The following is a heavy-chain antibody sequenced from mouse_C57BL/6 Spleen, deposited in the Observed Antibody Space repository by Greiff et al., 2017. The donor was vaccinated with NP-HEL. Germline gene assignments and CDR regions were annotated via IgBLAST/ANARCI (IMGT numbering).Heavy chain of an antibody. CDR2: IRNKANGYTT. D-gene: IGHD3-2*02. CDR1: GFTFTDYY. J-gene: IGHJ2*01. Sequence: EVQRVESGGGLVQPGGSLSLSCAASGFTFTDYYMSWVRQPPGKALEWLGFIRNKANGYTTEYSASVKGRFTISRDNSQSILYLQMNALRAEDSATYYCARYTATAQAYYFDYWGQGTTLTVSS. V-gene: IGHV7-3*01. CDR3: ARYTATAQAYYFDY.